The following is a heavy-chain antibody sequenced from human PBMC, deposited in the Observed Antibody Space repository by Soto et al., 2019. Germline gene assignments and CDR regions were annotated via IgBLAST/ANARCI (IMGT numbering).Heavy chain of an antibody. Sequence: PGGSLRLSCAASGFTFSNYAMNWVRQAPGKGLEWVSIISGSNNRTYYADSVKGRFTISRDNSKNTLYLQMNSLRAEDTAVYYCARDDLDGYNRYWGQGTLVTVSS. CDR3: ARDDLDGYNRY. J-gene: IGHJ4*02. CDR2: ISGSNNRT. CDR1: GFTFSNYA. D-gene: IGHD5-12*01. V-gene: IGHV3-23*01.